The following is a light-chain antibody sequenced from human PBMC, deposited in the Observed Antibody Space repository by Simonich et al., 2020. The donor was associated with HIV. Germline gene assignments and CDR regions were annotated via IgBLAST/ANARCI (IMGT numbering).Light chain of an antibody. CDR2: DAS. Sequence: DIQMTQYPSSLSASVGDRVTITCKAIQDISNFLNWYQQKPGKAPKLLIFDASNLETGVPSRCSGSASGTDFTFTISSLQPEDIATYYCQQYHHLPLTFAGGTKVEIK. CDR1: QDISNF. CDR3: QQYHHLPLT. V-gene: IGKV1-33*01. J-gene: IGKJ4*01.